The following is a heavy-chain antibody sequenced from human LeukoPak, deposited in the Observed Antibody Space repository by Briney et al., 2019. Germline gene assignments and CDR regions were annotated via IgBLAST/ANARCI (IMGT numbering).Heavy chain of an antibody. CDR1: GGSISSYY. CDR3: ARLKITDNWFDL. J-gene: IGHJ5*02. Sequence: SETLSLTCSVSGGSISSYYWGWIRQAGGKGLEWIGRIDTSGTTNYHPSLKSRASISVDKAKNQFSLNLSSVTAADTAVYYCARLKITDNWFDLWGQGTLVTVSA. CDR2: IDTSGTT. D-gene: IGHD1-20*01. V-gene: IGHV4-4*07.